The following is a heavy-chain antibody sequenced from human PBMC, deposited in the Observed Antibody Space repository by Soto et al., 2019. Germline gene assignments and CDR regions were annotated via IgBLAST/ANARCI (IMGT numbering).Heavy chain of an antibody. CDR3: ARRLPTTVTTRHAFDI. V-gene: IGHV1-46*01. CDR1: GYTFTSYY. D-gene: IGHD4-17*01. J-gene: IGHJ3*02. Sequence: ASVKFSGKASGYTFTSYYMHWVRQAPGQGLEWMGIINPSGGSTSYAQKFQGRVTMTRDTSTSTVYMELSSLRSEDTAVYYCARRLPTTVTTRHAFDIWRQGTMVTV. CDR2: INPSGGST.